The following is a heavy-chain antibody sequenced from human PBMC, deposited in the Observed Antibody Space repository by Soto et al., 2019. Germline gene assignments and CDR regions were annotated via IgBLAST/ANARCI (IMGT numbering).Heavy chain of an antibody. CDR3: ASSYCGGNCYSNLPLDSYYYGMDV. Sequence: QVQLVQSGAEVKKPGASVKVSCKASGYTFTNYGISWVRQAPGQGLEWMGWISAYNGNINYAQTLQGRVTMTTDTSTSTAYMELRSLRSDATAMYYCASSYCGGNCYSNLPLDSYYYGMDVWGQGTTVTVSS. J-gene: IGHJ6*01. CDR1: GYTFTNYG. V-gene: IGHV1-18*01. D-gene: IGHD2-21*02. CDR2: ISAYNGNI.